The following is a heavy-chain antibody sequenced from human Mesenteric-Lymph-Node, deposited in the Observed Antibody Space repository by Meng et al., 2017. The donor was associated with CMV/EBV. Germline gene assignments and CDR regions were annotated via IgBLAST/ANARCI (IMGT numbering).Heavy chain of an antibody. D-gene: IGHD3-3*01. CDR1: GFTFSAFS. CDR2: ITTDNRDM. CDR3: ARGESTYYEFWSGYRGYYYYGMDV. J-gene: IGHJ6*02. Sequence: GESLKISCATSGFTFSAFSMIWVRQAPGKGLECISYITTDNRDMYYADSVKGRFTISRDNVKNSLYLQMNSLRVEDTAVYYCARGESTYYEFWSGYRGYYYYGMDVWGQGTTVTVSS. V-gene: IGHV3-48*01.